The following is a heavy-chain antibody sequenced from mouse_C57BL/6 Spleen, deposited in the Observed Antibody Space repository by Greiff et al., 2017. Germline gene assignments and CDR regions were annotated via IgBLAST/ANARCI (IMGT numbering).Heavy chain of an antibody. Sequence: VQLQQPGAELVRPGSSVKLSCKASGYTFTSYWMHWVKQRPIQGLEWIGNIDPSDSETHYNQKFKDKATLTVDKSSSTAYMQLSSLTSEDSAVYYCARLTGTEDYAMDYWGQGTSVTVSS. J-gene: IGHJ4*01. CDR1: GYTFTSYW. D-gene: IGHD4-1*01. CDR2: IDPSDSET. CDR3: ARLTGTEDYAMDY. V-gene: IGHV1-52*01.